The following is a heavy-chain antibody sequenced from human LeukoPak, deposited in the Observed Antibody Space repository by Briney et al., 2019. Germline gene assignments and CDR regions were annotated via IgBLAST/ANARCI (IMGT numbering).Heavy chain of an antibody. D-gene: IGHD5-18*01. Sequence: ASVKVSCKASGGTFSSYAISWVRQAPGQGLEWMGGIIPIFGTANYAQKFQGRVTITADEPTSTAYMELSSLRSEDTAAYYCARGLDTAYGMDVWGQGTTVTVSS. J-gene: IGHJ6*02. CDR3: ARGLDTAYGMDV. V-gene: IGHV1-69*13. CDR1: GGTFSSYA. CDR2: IIPIFGTA.